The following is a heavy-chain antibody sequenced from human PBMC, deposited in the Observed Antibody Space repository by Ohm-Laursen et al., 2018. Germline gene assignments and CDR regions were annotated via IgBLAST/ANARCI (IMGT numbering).Heavy chain of an antibody. D-gene: IGHD3-3*01. J-gene: IGHJ4*02. CDR1: GYSFTVYY. V-gene: IGHV1-2*02. Sequence: ASVKVSCKASGYSFTVYYMHWVRQAPGQGPEWMGWINPASGGTKYAQKFQGRVTMTRDTSISTAYMEVGRLRYDDTAIYYCARGETIFGLEKKYWGQGTLVTVSS. CDR3: ARGETIFGLEKKY. CDR2: INPASGGT.